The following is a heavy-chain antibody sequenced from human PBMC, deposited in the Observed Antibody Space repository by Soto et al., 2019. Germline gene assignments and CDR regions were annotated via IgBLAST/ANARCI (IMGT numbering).Heavy chain of an antibody. CDR3: ATEIIYCTNGVCRGWFDP. CDR2: FDPEDGET. V-gene: IGHV1-24*01. J-gene: IGHJ5*02. Sequence: ASVKVSCKVSGYTLTELSMHWVRQAPGKGLEWMGGFDPEDGETIYAQKFQGRVTMTEDTSTDTAYMELSSLRSEDTAVYYCATEIIYCTNGVCRGWFDPWGQGTLVTVSS. CDR1: GYTLTELS. D-gene: IGHD2-8*01.